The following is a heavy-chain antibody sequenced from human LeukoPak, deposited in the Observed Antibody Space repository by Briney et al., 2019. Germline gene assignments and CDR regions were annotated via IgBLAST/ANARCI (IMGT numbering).Heavy chain of an antibody. V-gene: IGHV3-21*01. CDR3: ARGRIGGYCSSTSCYTGYYFDY. D-gene: IGHD2-2*02. CDR1: GFTFSSYA. CDR2: ISSSSSYI. J-gene: IGHJ4*02. Sequence: GGSLRLSCAASGFTFSSYAMSWVRQAPGKGLEWVSSISSSSSYIYYADSVKGRFTISRDNAKNSLYLQMNSLRAEDTAVYYCARGRIGGYCSSTSCYTGYYFDYWGQGTLVTVSS.